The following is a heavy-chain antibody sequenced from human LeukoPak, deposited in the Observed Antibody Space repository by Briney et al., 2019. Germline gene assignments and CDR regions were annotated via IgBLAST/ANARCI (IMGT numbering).Heavy chain of an antibody. CDR2: IYSGGNT. V-gene: IGHV3-66*01. CDR3: ARWEPGIRDAFDI. J-gene: IGHJ3*02. D-gene: IGHD1-26*01. Sequence: GGSLRLSCAASGFTFSDNFITWVRQAPGKGLEWVSVIYSGGNTYYAASVKGRFIISRDNSKNTLNLQMNSLRDEDTAVYYCARWEPGIRDAFDIWGKGTMVTVSS. CDR1: GFTFSDNF.